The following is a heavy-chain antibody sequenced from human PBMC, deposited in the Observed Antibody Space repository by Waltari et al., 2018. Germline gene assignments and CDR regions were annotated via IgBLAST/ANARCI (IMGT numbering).Heavy chain of an antibody. CDR3: ARQARGGVIIAPFDQ. J-gene: IGHJ4*02. D-gene: IGHD3-16*02. V-gene: IGHV5-51*01. Sequence: VRQGHGKGLEWMGIIYPGDSDTKYGPSFRGQVTISVDKSISTAYLQWSSLKASDSATYYCARQARGGVIIAPFDQWGQGTLVTVSS. CDR2: IYPGDSDT.